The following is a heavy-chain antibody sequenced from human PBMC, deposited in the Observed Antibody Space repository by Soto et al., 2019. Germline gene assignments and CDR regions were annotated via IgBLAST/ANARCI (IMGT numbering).Heavy chain of an antibody. D-gene: IGHD6-13*01. V-gene: IGHV3-13*01. J-gene: IGHJ6*03. CDR3: ARGWLATGGYLSYMDV. CDR1: GFTFSSYD. CDR2: IGTAGDT. Sequence: PGGSLRLSCAASGFTFSSYDMHWVRQATGKGLEWVSAIGTAGDTYYPGSVKGRFTISRENAKNSLYLQMNSLRAGDTALYYCARGWLATGGYLSYMDVWGKGTTVTVSS.